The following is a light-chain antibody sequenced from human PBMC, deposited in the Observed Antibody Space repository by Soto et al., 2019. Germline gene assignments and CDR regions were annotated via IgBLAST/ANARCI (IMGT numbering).Light chain of an antibody. CDR2: DVS. CDR1: SSDVGGYNY. J-gene: IGLJ1*01. Sequence: QSALTQPASVSGSPGQSITISCTGTSSDVGGYNYVSWYQRHPGKAPKLMIYDVSNRPSGVSNRFSGSKSGNTASLTISGLQAEDEADYYCSSYTSSRIYVFGTGTKLTVL. V-gene: IGLV2-14*01. CDR3: SSYTSSRIYV.